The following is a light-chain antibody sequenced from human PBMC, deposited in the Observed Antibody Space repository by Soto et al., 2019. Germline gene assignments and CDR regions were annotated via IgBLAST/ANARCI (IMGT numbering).Light chain of an antibody. V-gene: IGKV1-27*01. J-gene: IGKJ4*01. CDR2: AAS. CDR1: QGISKF. CDR3: QKYNSAPLT. Sequence: DIQMTQSPSSLSASVGDRVTITCRASQGISKFLAWYQQKPGKVPKLLIYAASTLQSGVPSRFSGSGSGTEFTLTISSRQPEDVSTYYCQKYNSAPLTFGGGTKVEIK.